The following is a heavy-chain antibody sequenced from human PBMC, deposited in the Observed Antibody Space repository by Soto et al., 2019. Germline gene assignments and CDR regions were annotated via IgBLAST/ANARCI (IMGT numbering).Heavy chain of an antibody. CDR3: AKRPVFGVGSGFDA. D-gene: IGHD3-3*01. Sequence: QVQLVESGGGVLQPGRSLRLSCAASGFTFSSYGMHWLRQATSKGLEWVALIAYDEFNKYYADSVKGRFNISRDNTKYTVYLVMNSLTVEATAVCYCAKRPVFGVGSGFDAAGQGILVTVSS. CDR1: GFTFSSYG. V-gene: IGHV3-30*18. CDR2: IAYDEFNK. J-gene: IGHJ5*02.